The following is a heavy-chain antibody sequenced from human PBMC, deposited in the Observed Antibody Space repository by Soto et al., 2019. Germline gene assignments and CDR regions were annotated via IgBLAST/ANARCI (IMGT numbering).Heavy chain of an antibody. D-gene: IGHD6-19*01. Sequence: PSETLSLTCPVSGGSISKINSYWGWIRQPPGKGLEWIGSISYSGNTFYNPSLNSRVTISVDPSKNQFSLNLNSVTAADTAIYYCAADGAASAWFFYWGQGTLVTVSS. CDR2: ISYSGNT. CDR1: GGSISKINSY. CDR3: AADGAASAWFFY. J-gene: IGHJ4*02. V-gene: IGHV4-39*01.